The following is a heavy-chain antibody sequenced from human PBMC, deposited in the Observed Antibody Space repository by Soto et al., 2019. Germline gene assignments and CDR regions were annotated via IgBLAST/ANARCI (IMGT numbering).Heavy chain of an antibody. CDR1: GFTFDDNA. CDR3: AKDRVGYYYDSSGPYFDY. V-gene: IGHV3-9*01. D-gene: IGHD3-22*01. Sequence: GGSLRLSCAVSGFTFDDNAMHWVRQAPEKGLEWVSGINWKSDIGYADSVKGRFTISRDNAENSLYLQMNSLGAEDTAVYYCAKDRVGYYYDSSGPYFDYWGQGTLVTVSS. J-gene: IGHJ4*02. CDR2: INWKSDI.